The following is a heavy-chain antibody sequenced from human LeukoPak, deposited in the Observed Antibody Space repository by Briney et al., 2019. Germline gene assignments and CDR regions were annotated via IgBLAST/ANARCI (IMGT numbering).Heavy chain of an antibody. D-gene: IGHD2-2*01. Sequence: PGGSLRLSCAASGFTFSSYIMNWVRQAPGKGLEWVSSISSDSSYIYYADSVKGRFTISRDNAKNSLYLQMNSLRAEDTAVYYCARCHASCHLNHELFDYWGQGTLVTVSS. CDR3: ARCHASCHLNHELFDY. CDR1: GFTFSSYI. V-gene: IGHV3-21*01. CDR2: ISSDSSYI. J-gene: IGHJ4*02.